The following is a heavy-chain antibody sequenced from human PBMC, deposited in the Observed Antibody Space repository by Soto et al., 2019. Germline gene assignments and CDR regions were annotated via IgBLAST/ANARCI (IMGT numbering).Heavy chain of an antibody. V-gene: IGHV4-39*01. CDR1: GASISGSTFY. Sequence: LTLTCAVSGASISGSTFYWACLRQSPGKGPERVGSVFYTGFTSYNPSLERRVSVSVDTSKSLFSLKKSAMTAAATAVYYCASSQKGYNWNYFDHWGQGALVTSPQ. CDR3: ASSQKGYNWNYFDH. CDR2: VFYTGFT. J-gene: IGHJ4*02. D-gene: IGHD1-20*01.